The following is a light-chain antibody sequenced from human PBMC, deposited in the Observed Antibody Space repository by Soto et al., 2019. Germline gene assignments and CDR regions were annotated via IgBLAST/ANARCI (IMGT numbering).Light chain of an antibody. V-gene: IGLV8-61*01. CDR2: NTN. J-gene: IGLJ2*01. CDR1: SGSVSTTYY. CDR3: VLYMGSGISV. Sequence: QAVVTQEPSFSVSPGGTVTLTCGLNSGSVSTTYYPSWYQQTPGRAPRTLIYNTNTRSSGVPDRFSGSILGDKAALTITGAQADDSSDYYCVLYMGSGISVFGGGTKVTVL.